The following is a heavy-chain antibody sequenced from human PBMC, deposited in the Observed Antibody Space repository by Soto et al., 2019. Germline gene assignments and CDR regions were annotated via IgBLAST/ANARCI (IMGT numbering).Heavy chain of an antibody. D-gene: IGHD6-13*01. J-gene: IGHJ6*02. V-gene: IGHV5-10-1*01. CDR1: GYSFTSYW. Sequence: GESLKISCKGSGYSFTSYWISSVRQMPGKGLEWMGRIDPSDSYTNYSPSFQGHVTISADKSISTAYLQWSSLKASDTAMYYCARQQLRSYYYHGMDVWGQGTTVTVSS. CDR3: ARQQLRSYYYHGMDV. CDR2: IDPSDSYT.